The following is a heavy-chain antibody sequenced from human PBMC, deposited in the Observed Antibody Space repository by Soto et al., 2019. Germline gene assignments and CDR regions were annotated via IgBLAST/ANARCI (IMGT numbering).Heavy chain of an antibody. CDR3: ASGPEASDVPRWDY. V-gene: IGHV1-46*02. CDR2: INLRGGTT. CDR1: GYNFNQYY. D-gene: IGHD1-26*01. Sequence: QVQLMQSGAEVRKPGASVRLSCETSGYNFNQYYIHWVRQAPGQGLEWMGIINLRGGTTEYAHKFRGRVTVTGDKYKKTAYLELRSLRSEDTAMYFCASGPEASDVPRWDYWGQGTLVTVSS. J-gene: IGHJ4*02.